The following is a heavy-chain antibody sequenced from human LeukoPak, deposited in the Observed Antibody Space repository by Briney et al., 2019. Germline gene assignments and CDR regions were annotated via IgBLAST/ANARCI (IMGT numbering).Heavy chain of an antibody. CDR2: ISYDGSNK. V-gene: IGHV3-30*04. D-gene: IGHD3-22*01. J-gene: IGHJ4*02. CDR1: GFTFSSYA. CDR3: ARDVGYYYDSSGPIDY. Sequence: GGSLRLSCAASGFTFSSYAMHWVRQAPGKGLEWVAGISYDGSNKYYADSVKGRFTISRDNSKNTLYLQMNSLRAEDTAVYYCARDVGYYYDSSGPIDYWGQGTLVTVSS.